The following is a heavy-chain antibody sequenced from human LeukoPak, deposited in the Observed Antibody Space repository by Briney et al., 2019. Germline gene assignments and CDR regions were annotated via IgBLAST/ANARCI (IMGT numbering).Heavy chain of an antibody. J-gene: IGHJ5*02. CDR3: AKDKIVGDGRWDFDH. V-gene: IGHV3-23*01. Sequence: QTGGSLRLSCEGSGFTFSSYAMTWVRQAPGKGLEWVSGIVGTSGNTYYADSVKGRFTISRDISKSTLFLQMNSLRVEDTAQYYCAKDKIVGDGRWDFDHWGRGTLVTVSS. CDR2: IVGTSGNT. CDR1: GFTFSSYA. D-gene: IGHD3-16*01.